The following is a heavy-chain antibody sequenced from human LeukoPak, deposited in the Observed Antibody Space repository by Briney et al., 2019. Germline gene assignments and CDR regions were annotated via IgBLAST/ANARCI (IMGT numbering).Heavy chain of an antibody. CDR2: IDAYNGNT. CDR3: ARAGSYYYMDV. D-gene: IGHD1-1*01. V-gene: IGHV1-18*01. J-gene: IGHJ6*03. Sequence: ASVKVSCKASGYTLTNSGVSWVRPAPGQGLEWMGRIDAYNGNTNYAQKLQSRVTMTTDTSTTTAYMELRSLRLDDTAVYYCARAGSYYYMDVWGEGTTVTVS. CDR1: GYTLTNSG.